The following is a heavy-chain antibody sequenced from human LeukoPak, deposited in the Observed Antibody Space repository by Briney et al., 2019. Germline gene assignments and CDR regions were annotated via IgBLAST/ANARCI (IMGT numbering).Heavy chain of an antibody. Sequence: AGGSLRLSCAASGFTFRNYWTSWVRQAPGTGLEWVANIKQDGSDRNYVTSVRGRFTISRDNAESSLFLQMNSLRAEDTAVYYCVRNLAVAGTCFDSWGQGTLVTVSS. CDR1: GFTFRNYW. V-gene: IGHV3-7*03. J-gene: IGHJ4*02. CDR2: IKQDGSDR. CDR3: VRNLAVAGTCFDS. D-gene: IGHD6-19*01.